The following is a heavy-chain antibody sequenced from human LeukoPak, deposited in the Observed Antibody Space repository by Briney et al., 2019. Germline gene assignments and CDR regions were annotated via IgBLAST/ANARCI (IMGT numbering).Heavy chain of an antibody. V-gene: IGHV3-33*01. D-gene: IGHD2-15*01. CDR3: AGGLHWFDP. CDR2: IWYDGSYK. Sequence: GRSQRLSCAASGFPFSSFGMNWVRQAPGKGLEWVAVIWYDGSYKYYADSVKGRFTISRDNSENTLFLQMNSLRVEDTGVYYCAGGLHWFDPWGQGTLVTVSS. CDR1: GFPFSSFG. J-gene: IGHJ5*02.